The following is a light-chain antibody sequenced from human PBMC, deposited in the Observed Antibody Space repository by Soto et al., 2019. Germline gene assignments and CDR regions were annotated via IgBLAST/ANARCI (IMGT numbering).Light chain of an antibody. J-gene: IGKJ2*01. Sequence: DIQLTQSPSFLSASVGDRVTITCRASQDISTFLAWYQQKPGKAPQLLIYSTSNLHSGVPSRFSGSGSGTEFTLTVSSLQPEDFATYHCQQYNSYPYTFGQGTKLEIK. CDR2: STS. CDR3: QQYNSYPYT. V-gene: IGKV1-9*01. CDR1: QDISTF.